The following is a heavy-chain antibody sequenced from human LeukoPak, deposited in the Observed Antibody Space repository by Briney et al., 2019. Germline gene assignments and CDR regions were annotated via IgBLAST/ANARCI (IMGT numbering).Heavy chain of an antibody. D-gene: IGHD4-17*01. CDR2: IYTSGST. CDR1: GGSISSYY. Sequence: SETLSLTCTVSGGSISSYYWSWIRQPAATGLEWIGRIYTSGSTNYNPSLKSRVTMSVDTSKNQFSLKLSSVTAADTAVYSCARDQGYGDGIDYWGQGTLVTVSS. V-gene: IGHV4-4*07. CDR3: ARDQGYGDGIDY. J-gene: IGHJ4*02.